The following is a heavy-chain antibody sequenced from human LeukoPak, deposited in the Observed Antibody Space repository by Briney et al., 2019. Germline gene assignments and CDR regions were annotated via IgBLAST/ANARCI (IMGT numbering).Heavy chain of an antibody. CDR3: ARGMATIVYFDY. D-gene: IGHD5-24*01. Sequence: PGGSLRLSCAAAGFTVSSNYMSWVRQAPGKGLEWVSVIYSGGSTYYADSVKGRFTISRDNSKNTLYLQMNSLRAEDTAVYYCARGMATIVYFDYWGQGTLVTVSS. J-gene: IGHJ4*02. CDR2: IYSGGST. V-gene: IGHV3-66*01. CDR1: GFTVSSNY.